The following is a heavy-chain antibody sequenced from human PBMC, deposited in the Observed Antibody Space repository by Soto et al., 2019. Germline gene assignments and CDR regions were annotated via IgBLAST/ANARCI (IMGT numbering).Heavy chain of an antibody. CDR3: ARGLVCSGGSCYSGAIDI. J-gene: IGHJ3*02. CDR2: IWYDGSNK. Sequence: GGSLRLSCAASGFTFSSYGMHWVRQAPGKGLEWVAVIWYDGSNKYYADSVKGRFTISRDNSKNTLYLQMNSLRAEDTAVYYCARGLVCSGGSCYSGAIDIRGQGTMVTVSS. V-gene: IGHV3-33*01. CDR1: GFTFSSYG. D-gene: IGHD2-15*01.